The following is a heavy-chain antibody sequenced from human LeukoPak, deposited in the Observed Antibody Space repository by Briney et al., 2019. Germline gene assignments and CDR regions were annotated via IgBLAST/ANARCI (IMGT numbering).Heavy chain of an antibody. CDR2: ISSSSSYI. J-gene: IGHJ4*02. Sequence: GGSLRLSCAASGFTFSSYSMNWVRQAPGKGLEWVSSISSSSSYIYYADSVKGRFTISRDNGKNSLYLQMNSLRADDTTVYYCAGGSSTTLDYWGQGTLVTVSS. V-gene: IGHV3-21*01. CDR3: AGGSSTTLDY. D-gene: IGHD3-16*01. CDR1: GFTFSSYS.